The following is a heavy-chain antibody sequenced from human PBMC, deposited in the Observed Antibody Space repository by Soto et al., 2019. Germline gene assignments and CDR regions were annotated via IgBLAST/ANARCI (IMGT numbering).Heavy chain of an antibody. CDR3: ARDRYSGYDPGYFQH. J-gene: IGHJ1*01. V-gene: IGHV4-4*02. D-gene: IGHD5-12*01. CDR1: GGSISSSNW. CDR2: IYHSGST. Sequence: QVQLQESGPGLVKPSGTLSLTCAVSGGSISSSNWWSWVRQPPGKGLEWIGEIYHSGSTNYNPSLKSRVTISVDKSNNQFSLKLSSVTAADTAVYYCARDRYSGYDPGYFQHWGQGTLVTVSS.